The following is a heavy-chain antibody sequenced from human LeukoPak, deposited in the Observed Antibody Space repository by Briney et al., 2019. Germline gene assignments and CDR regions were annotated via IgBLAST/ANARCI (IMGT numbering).Heavy chain of an antibody. J-gene: IGHJ4*02. D-gene: IGHD2-15*01. CDR2: MYIRGSS. V-gene: IGHV4-4*07. CDR3: ARGFYDGGSCFYFDY. Sequence: SETLSLTCTVSGASISSSCWSWIRQPAGRGLEWIGRMYIRGSSSYNPSLKSRLTLSADTSKNKFSLKLTSVTAADTAVYYCARGFYDGGSCFYFDYWGQGILVTVSS. CDR1: GASISSSC.